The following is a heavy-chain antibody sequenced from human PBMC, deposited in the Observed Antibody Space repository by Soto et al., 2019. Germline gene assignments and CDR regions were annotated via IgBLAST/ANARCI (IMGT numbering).Heavy chain of an antibody. J-gene: IGHJ6*02. CDR3: ARMSIVGRRDYYYGMDV. CDR1: GFTFNDYS. CDR2: LTPSGSYL. V-gene: IGHV3-21*01. Sequence: PGWSLRLSCAASGFTFNDYSMNWVRQAPGKGLEWVSSLTPSGSYLYYADSVKGRFTISRDSTKFSLYLQMNSLRAEDTAVYYCARMSIVGRRDYYYGMDVWGQGTTVTGSS. D-gene: IGHD6-6*01.